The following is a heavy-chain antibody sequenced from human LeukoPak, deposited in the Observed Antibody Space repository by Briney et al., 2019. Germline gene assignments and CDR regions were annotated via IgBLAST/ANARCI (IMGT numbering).Heavy chain of an antibody. CDR1: GYTFTSYG. Sequence: ASVKVSCKASGYTFTSYGIGWVRQAPGQGLEWMVWISPYNGNTKYPQKFQGRVIMTTDTATTTVYMELRSLTSDDTAMYYCAGQGGYAWSWFDPWGQGTLVTVSS. D-gene: IGHD3-3*01. J-gene: IGHJ5*02. V-gene: IGHV1-18*01. CDR2: ISPYNGNT. CDR3: AGQGGYAWSWFDP.